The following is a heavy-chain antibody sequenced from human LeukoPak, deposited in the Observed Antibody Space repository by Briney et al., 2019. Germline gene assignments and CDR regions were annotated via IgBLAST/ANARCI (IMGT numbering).Heavy chain of an antibody. Sequence: SETLSLTCTVSGGSISSYYWNWIRQPPGKGLEWIGYIYTSGSTNYNPSLKSRVTISVDTSKNQFSLKLSSVTAADTAVYYCARHRIWFGELLQGALDYWGQGTLVTVSS. CDR1: GGSISSYY. D-gene: IGHD3-10*01. CDR3: ARHRIWFGELLQGALDY. V-gene: IGHV4-4*09. CDR2: IYTSGST. J-gene: IGHJ4*02.